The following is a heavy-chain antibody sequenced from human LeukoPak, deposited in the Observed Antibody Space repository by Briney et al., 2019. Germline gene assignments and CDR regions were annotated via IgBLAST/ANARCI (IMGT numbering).Heavy chain of an antibody. CDR1: AYTFTGYY. D-gene: IGHD2-2*01. J-gene: IGHJ4*02. CDR3: ARIYCSSTSCYYFDY. Sequence: ASVKVSCKASAYTFTGYYMHWVRRAPGQGLEWMGWINVNSGGTNYAQKFQGRVTMTRDTSISTAYMELSRLRSDDTAVYYCARIYCSSTSCYYFDYWGQGTLVTVSS. V-gene: IGHV1-2*02. CDR2: INVNSGGT.